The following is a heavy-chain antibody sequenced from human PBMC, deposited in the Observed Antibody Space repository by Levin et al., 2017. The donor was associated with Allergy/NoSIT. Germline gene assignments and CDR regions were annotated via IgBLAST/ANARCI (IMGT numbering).Heavy chain of an antibody. CDR2: VSFNGKNE. D-gene: IGHD2-2*01. CDR1: GFTFNNYG. Sequence: GGSLRLSCAASGFTFNNYGIHWVRQAPGKGLEWAAVVSFNGKNEAYVDSVKGRFIISRDNSKNTVYLQMNSLKPEDTAVYYCAKGYAPGSDMTVREGGPLDYWGQGTQVTVSS. CDR3: AKGYAPGSDMTVREGGPLDY. J-gene: IGHJ4*02. V-gene: IGHV3-30*18.